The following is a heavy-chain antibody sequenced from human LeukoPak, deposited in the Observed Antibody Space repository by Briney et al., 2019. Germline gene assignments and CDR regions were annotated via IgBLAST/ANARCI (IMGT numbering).Heavy chain of an antibody. V-gene: IGHV4-59*08. D-gene: IGHD3-22*01. J-gene: IGHJ3*02. CDR3: ARSGMKNYYDSSGYYPGRAFDI. CDR1: GGSISSYY. Sequence: PSETLSLTCTVSGGSISSYYWSWIRQPPGKGLEWIGYIYYSGSTNYHPSLKSRVTISVDTSKTQFSLKLSSVTAADTAVYYCARSGMKNYYDSSGYYPGRAFDIWGQGTMVTVSS. CDR2: IYYSGST.